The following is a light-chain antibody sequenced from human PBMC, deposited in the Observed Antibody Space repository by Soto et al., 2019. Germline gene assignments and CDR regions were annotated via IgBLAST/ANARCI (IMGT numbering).Light chain of an antibody. CDR1: QNVNTW. CDR3: QQYNSYSRT. CDR2: KAS. V-gene: IGKV1-5*03. Sequence: DIQMTQSPSTLPASVGDRVAIACRANQNVNTWLAWYQKKPGKAPKLLIYKASSLESGVPSRFSGSGSGTEFTLTISSLQPDDFATYYCQQYNSYSRTFGQGTKVDIK. J-gene: IGKJ1*01.